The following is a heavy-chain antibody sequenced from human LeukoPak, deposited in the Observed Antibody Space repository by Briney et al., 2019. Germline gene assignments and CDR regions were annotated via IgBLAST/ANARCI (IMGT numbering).Heavy chain of an antibody. CDR2: INPNSGGT. D-gene: IGHD3-10*01. J-gene: IGHJ1*01. Sequence: GASVKVSCKASGYTFTGYYMHWVRQAPGRGLEWMGWINPNSGGTNYAQKFQGRVTMTRDTSIRTAYMEMSRLRPDDTAVYYCATKYYGSGSYYSEGYFQHWGQGTLVTVSS. CDR3: ATKYYGSGSYYSEGYFQH. CDR1: GYTFTGYY. V-gene: IGHV1-2*02.